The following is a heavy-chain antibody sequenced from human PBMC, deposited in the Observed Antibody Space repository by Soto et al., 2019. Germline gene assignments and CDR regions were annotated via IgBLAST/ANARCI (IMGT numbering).Heavy chain of an antibody. V-gene: IGHV4-4*02. CDR2: IYHSGST. D-gene: IGHD6-19*01. Sequence: QVQLQESGPGLVKPSGTLSLTCAVSGGSISSSNWWSWVRQPPGKGLEWIGEIYHSGSTNYNPSLKSRVTISVDKSKNQFSLKLSSVTAADTAVYYCARGMDYSSGWYRANYYFDYWGQGTLVTVSS. CDR1: GGSISSSNW. CDR3: ARGMDYSSGWYRANYYFDY. J-gene: IGHJ4*02.